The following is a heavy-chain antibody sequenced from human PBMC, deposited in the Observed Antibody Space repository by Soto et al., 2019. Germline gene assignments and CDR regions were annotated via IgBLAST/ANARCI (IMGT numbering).Heavy chain of an antibody. CDR3: ARDKAATVVTPGWFDP. Sequence: SETLSLTCTVAGGSISSGDYYWSWIRQPPGKGLEWIGYIYYSGSTYYNPSLKSRVTISVDTSKNQFSLKLSSVTAADTAVYYCARDKAATVVTPGWFDPWGQGTLVTGSS. CDR2: IYYSGST. V-gene: IGHV4-30-4*01. J-gene: IGHJ5*02. D-gene: IGHD4-17*01. CDR1: GGSISSGDYY.